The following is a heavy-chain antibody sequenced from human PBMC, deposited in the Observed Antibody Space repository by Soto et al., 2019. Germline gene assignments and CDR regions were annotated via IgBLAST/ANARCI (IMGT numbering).Heavy chain of an antibody. D-gene: IGHD3-3*01. Sequence: SETLSLTCTVSGGSISSGDYYWSWIRQPPGKGLEWIGYIYYSGSTYYNPSLKSRVTISVDTSKNQFSLKLSSVTAADTAVYYCARGLGVSYDFSSGYHPVDYWGQGTLVTVSS. CDR3: ARGLGVSYDFSSGYHPVDY. J-gene: IGHJ4*02. CDR1: GGSISSGDYY. CDR2: IYYSGST. V-gene: IGHV4-30-4*01.